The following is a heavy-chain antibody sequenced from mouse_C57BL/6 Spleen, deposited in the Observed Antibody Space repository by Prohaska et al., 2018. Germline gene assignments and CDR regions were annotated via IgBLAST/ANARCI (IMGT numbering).Heavy chain of an antibody. CDR2: INPNNGGT. J-gene: IGHJ2*01. Sequence: SVKISCKASGYTFTDYYMNWVKQSHGKSLEWIGDINPNNGGTSYNQKFKGKATLTVDKSSSTAYMELRSLTSEDSAVYYCARSGYYGSSPYYFDYWGQGTTLTVSS. D-gene: IGHD1-1*01. CDR3: ARSGYYGSSPYYFDY. V-gene: IGHV1-26*01. CDR1: GYTFTDYY.